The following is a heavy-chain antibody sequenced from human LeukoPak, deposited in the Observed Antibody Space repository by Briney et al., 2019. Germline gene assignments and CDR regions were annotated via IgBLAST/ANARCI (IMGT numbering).Heavy chain of an antibody. CDR2: ISYDGSNK. CDR3: ARDRYDFWSGYRAFDY. J-gene: IGHJ4*02. D-gene: IGHD3-3*01. V-gene: IGHV3-30*03. CDR1: GFTFSSYG. Sequence: PGGSLRLSCAASGFTFSSYGMHWVRQAPGKGLEWVAVISYDGSNKYYADSVKGRFTISRDNSKNTLYLQMNSLRAEDTAVYYCARDRYDFWSGYRAFDYWGQGTLVTVSS.